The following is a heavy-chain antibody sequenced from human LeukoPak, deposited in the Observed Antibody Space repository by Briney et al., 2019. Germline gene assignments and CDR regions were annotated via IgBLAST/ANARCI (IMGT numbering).Heavy chain of an antibody. CDR2: IYYSGST. V-gene: IGHV4-39*01. Sequence: SETLSLTCTVSGGSISSSSYYWGWIRQPPGKGLECIGSIYYSGSTYYNPSLKSRVTISVDTSKNQFSLKLSSVTAADTAVYYCARVAYGSGSSPYFDYWGQGTLVTVSS. CDR3: ARVAYGSGSSPYFDY. J-gene: IGHJ4*02. CDR1: GGSISSSSYY. D-gene: IGHD3-10*01.